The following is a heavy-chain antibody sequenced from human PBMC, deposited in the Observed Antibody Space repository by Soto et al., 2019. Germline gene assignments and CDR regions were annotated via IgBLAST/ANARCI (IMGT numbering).Heavy chain of an antibody. CDR2: ISYDGSNK. CDR1: GFTFSSYA. CDR3: ERDTRAYSDRSGPSNWFDT. D-gene: IGHD3-22*01. J-gene: IGHJ5*02. V-gene: IGHV3-30-3*01. Sequence: GGSLRLSCAASGFTFSSYAMHWVRQAPGKGLEWVAVISYDGSNKYYADSVKGRFTISRDNSKNALYLQMNSLRAEDTAVYYCERDTRAYSDRSGPSNWFDTWGQGTLVTVSS.